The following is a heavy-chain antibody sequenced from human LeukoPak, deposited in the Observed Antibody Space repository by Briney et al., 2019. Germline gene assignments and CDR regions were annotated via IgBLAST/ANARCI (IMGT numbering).Heavy chain of an antibody. CDR1: GFSFSSHW. Sequence: PGGSLRLSCVASGFSFSSHWMSWVRQAPGKGLEWVANIKQDGSEKYYVDSVKGRFTISRDNAKNSLYLQMNSLRAEDTAVYYCARVFDCWGQGALVTVSS. J-gene: IGHJ5*01. CDR2: IKQDGSEK. CDR3: ARVFDC. V-gene: IGHV3-7*01.